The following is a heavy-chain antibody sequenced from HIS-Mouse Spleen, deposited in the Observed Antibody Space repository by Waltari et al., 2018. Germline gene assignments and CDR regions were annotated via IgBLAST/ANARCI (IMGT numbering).Heavy chain of an antibody. Sequence: EVQLVESGGGLVQPGGSLRLSCAASGFTVSSNYMSWVRQAPGKGLEWVSVIYSGGSTYYADSVKGRFTISRDNSKNTLYLQMNSLRAEDTAVYYCARDSVPGTSTGLYAFDIWGQGTMVTVSS. V-gene: IGHV3-66*01. CDR2: IYSGGST. CDR1: GFTVSSNY. J-gene: IGHJ3*02. CDR3: ARDSVPGTSTGLYAFDI. D-gene: IGHD1-1*01.